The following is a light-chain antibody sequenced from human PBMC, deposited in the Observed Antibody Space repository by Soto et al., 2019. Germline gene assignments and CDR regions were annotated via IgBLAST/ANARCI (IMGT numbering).Light chain of an antibody. CDR2: DNF. J-gene: IGLJ1*01. V-gene: IGLV1-40*01. CDR3: QSYDSSLSGYV. Sequence: QSVLAQPPSVSGAPGQRVTISCTGSSSNIGAGYDVHWYQQLPGTAPKLLIYDNFNRPSGVPDRFSGSKSGTSASLAITGLQAEDEADYYCQSYDSSLSGYVFGTGTK. CDR1: SSNIGAGYD.